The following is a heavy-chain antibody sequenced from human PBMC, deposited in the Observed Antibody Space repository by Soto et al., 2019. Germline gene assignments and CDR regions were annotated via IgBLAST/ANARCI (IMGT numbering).Heavy chain of an antibody. CDR1: GYTFTSYG. CDR3: ARVIAAAGNNWFDP. V-gene: IGHV1-18*01. CDR2: ISAYNGNT. J-gene: IGHJ5*02. Sequence: ASVKVSCKASGYTFTSYGISWVRQAPGQGLEWMGWISAYNGNTNYAQKLQGRVTMTTDTSTSTAYMELRSLRSDDTAVYYCARVIAAAGNNWFDPWGQGPLVTVSS. D-gene: IGHD6-13*01.